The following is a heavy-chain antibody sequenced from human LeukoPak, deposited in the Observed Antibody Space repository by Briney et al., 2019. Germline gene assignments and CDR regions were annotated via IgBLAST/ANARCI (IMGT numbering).Heavy chain of an antibody. V-gene: IGHV3-48*03. CDR3: ARGRSYRNFDY. CDR1: GFNFIGYE. J-gene: IGHJ4*02. D-gene: IGHD3-10*01. CDR2: INSRGSTI. Sequence: GGSLRPSCVASGFNFIGYEMHWVRQAPGRGLEWVSYINSRGSTIYYGHSVKGRFTISRDNAENSLYLEMNSLRVEDTALYYCARGRSYRNFDYWGLGTLVTVSS.